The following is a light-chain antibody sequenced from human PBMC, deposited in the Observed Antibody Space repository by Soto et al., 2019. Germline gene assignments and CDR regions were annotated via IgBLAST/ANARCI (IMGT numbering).Light chain of an antibody. Sequence: DVVMTQSPLSLPVTLGQPASISCRSSQSLVHSDGNTYLNWFQQRPGQSPRRLIYKVSNRDSGVPDRFSGSGSGTDFTLKISRVEAEDVGVYYCMQGSQTPLTFGGGTKVDIK. CDR2: KVS. CDR3: MQGSQTPLT. CDR1: QSLVHSDGNTY. J-gene: IGKJ4*01. V-gene: IGKV2-30*02.